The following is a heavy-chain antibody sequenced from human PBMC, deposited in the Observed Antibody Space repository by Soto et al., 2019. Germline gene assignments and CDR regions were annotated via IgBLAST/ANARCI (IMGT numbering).Heavy chain of an antibody. D-gene: IGHD5-12*01. CDR2: IYYSGNT. CDR3: ARDKYNGYLFHY. V-gene: IGHV4-31*03. J-gene: IGHJ4*02. CDR1: GGSISSGNYY. Sequence: SETLSLTCNVSGGSISSGNYYWSWVRQRPGKGLEWIGYIYYSGNTYYNPSLKSRVTISIDTSKNQFSLKLTSVTAADTAVYFCARDKYNGYLFHYWGQGTLVTVSS.